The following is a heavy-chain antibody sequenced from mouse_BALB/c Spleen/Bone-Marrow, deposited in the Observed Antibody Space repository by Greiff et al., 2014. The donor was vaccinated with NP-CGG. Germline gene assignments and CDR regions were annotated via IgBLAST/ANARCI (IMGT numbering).Heavy chain of an antibody. CDR1: GYTFTNYW. Sequence: QVQLQQSGAELVKPGASVKLSCKTSGYTFTNYWIQWVKQRPGQGLGWIGEIFPGIGTTYYDEKFKGKATLTIDTSSSTAYMQLSSRTSEASAFYFCARGGNYGYGGQGTPLTVSS. CDR2: IFPGIGTT. V-gene: IGHV1S132*01. J-gene: IGHJ2*01. D-gene: IGHD2-1*01. CDR3: ARGGNYGY.